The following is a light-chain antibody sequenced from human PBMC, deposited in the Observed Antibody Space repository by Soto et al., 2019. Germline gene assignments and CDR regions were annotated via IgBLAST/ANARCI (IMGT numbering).Light chain of an antibody. CDR3: SSYTRGNTYV. V-gene: IGLV2-14*01. Sequence: QSALTQPASVSGSPGQSITISCTGTSSDIGGYNLVSWYQQHPGKAPKLMIYEVTNRPSGISNRFSGSKSGDTASLTISGLQAEDEADYYCSSYTRGNTYVFGTGTKVT. CDR1: SSDIGGYNL. J-gene: IGLJ1*01. CDR2: EVT.